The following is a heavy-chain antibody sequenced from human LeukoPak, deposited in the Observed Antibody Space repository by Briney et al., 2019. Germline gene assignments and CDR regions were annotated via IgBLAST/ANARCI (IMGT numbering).Heavy chain of an antibody. D-gene: IGHD5-18*01. CDR2: IYYSGST. J-gene: IGHJ6*02. CDR3: AREGSGVRGYSYGYDPNYYYAVDV. CDR1: GGSISNYY. V-gene: IGHV4-59*12. Sequence: SETLSLTCTVSGGSISNYYWSWIRQPPGEGLERIGYIYYSGSTNYNPSLKSRVTMSIDTSKNQFSLNLTSVTATDTAVYYCAREGSGVRGYSYGYDPNYYYAVDVWGQGTTVTVSS.